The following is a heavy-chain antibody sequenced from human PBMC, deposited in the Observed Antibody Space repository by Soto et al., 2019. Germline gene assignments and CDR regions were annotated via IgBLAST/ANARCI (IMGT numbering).Heavy chain of an antibody. CDR3: AREFRSGPFDS. J-gene: IGHJ4*02. V-gene: IGHV3-33*01. D-gene: IGHD3-3*01. CDR1: GFTFSSYG. Sequence: QVPLVESGGGVVQPGRSLRLSCAASGFTFSSYGMHWVRQAPGKGLEWVAVIWYDGSNKYNADSVKGRFTIPRDNSKNMLYLQMNSLTAEDTAVYYCAREFRSGPFDSWGQGTLVTVSS. CDR2: IWYDGSNK.